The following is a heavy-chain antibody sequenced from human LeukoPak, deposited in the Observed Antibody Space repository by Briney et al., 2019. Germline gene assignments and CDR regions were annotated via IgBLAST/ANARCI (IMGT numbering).Heavy chain of an antibody. V-gene: IGHV3-23*01. CDR3: AKSLSSATTSLTES. J-gene: IGHJ5*02. CDR1: GFAFSNYW. D-gene: IGHD4-17*01. Sequence: GGSLTLSCAASGFAFSNYWMHWVRQPPGKGLEWVSGISGSGDSTNYADSVKGRFTISRDNAKNTLYLQMNSLRAEDTAGYFCAKSLSSATTSLTESWGQGTLVTVSS. CDR2: ISGSGDST.